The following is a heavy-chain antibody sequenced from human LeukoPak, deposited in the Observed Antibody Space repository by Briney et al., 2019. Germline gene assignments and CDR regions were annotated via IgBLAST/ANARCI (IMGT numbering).Heavy chain of an antibody. CDR3: AKKAVAGYYYYYMDV. CDR1: GFLFSTYE. D-gene: IGHD6-19*01. CDR2: ISTSASTI. J-gene: IGHJ6*03. V-gene: IGHV3-48*03. Sequence: GGSLRLSCAASGFLFSTYEMNWVRQAPGKGLEWVSYISTSASTIYYADSVKGRFTISRDDAKNSLYLQLNSLRAEDTAAYYCAKKAVAGYYYYYMDVWGKGTTVTVSS.